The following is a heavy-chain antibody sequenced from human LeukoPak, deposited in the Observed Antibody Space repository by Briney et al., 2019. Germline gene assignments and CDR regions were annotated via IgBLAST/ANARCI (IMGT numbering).Heavy chain of an antibody. D-gene: IGHD6-19*01. J-gene: IGHJ3*02. V-gene: IGHV1-69*06. CDR1: GGTFSSYA. CDR2: IIPIFGTA. CDR3: ATSIAVYKSDAFDI. Sequence: SVKVSCKASGGTFSSYAISWVRQAPGQGLEWMGGIIPIFGTANYAQKFQGRVTMTEDTSTDTAYMELSSLRSEDTAVYYCATSIAVYKSDAFDIRGQGTMVTVSS.